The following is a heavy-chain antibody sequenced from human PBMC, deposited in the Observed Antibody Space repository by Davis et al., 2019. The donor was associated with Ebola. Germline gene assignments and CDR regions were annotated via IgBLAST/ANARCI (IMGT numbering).Heavy chain of an antibody. V-gene: IGHV1-8*01. D-gene: IGHD6-6*01. J-gene: IGHJ4*02. Sequence: AASVKVSCKASGYTFTSYDINWVRQATGQGLEWMGWMNPNSGNTGYAQKFQGRVTMTRNTSISTAYMELSSLRSEDTAVYYCARGVAGPEQLLARGFDYWGQGTLVTVSS. CDR3: ARGVAGPEQLLARGFDY. CDR2: MNPNSGNT. CDR1: GYTFTSYD.